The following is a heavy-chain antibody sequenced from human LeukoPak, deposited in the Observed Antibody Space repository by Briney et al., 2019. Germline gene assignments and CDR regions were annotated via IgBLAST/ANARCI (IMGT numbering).Heavy chain of an antibody. CDR3: ARHMGVVIITWFDP. J-gene: IGHJ5*02. D-gene: IGHD3-3*01. Sequence: SETLSLTCTVSGGSISSSSYYWGWIRQPPGKGLEWIGGIYYSGSTYYNPSLKSRVTISVDTSKNQFSLKLSSVTAADTAVYYCARHMGVVIITWFDPWGQGTLVTVSS. CDR1: GGSISSSSYY. V-gene: IGHV4-39*01. CDR2: IYYSGST.